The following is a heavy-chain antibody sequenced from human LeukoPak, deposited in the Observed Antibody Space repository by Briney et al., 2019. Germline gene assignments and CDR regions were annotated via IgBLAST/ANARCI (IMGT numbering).Heavy chain of an antibody. D-gene: IGHD6-19*01. CDR3: ARAAVAVRSSAFDI. CDR1: GHTFTSYG. Sequence: ASVKVSCKASGHTFTSYGISRVRQAPGQGLEWMGWISAYNGNTNYAQKLQGRVTMTTDTSTSTAYMELRSLRSDDTAVYYCARAAVAVRSSAFDIWGQGTMVTVSS. CDR2: ISAYNGNT. V-gene: IGHV1-18*04. J-gene: IGHJ3*02.